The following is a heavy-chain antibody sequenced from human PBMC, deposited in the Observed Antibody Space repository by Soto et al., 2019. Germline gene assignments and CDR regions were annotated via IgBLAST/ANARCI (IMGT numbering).Heavy chain of an antibody. J-gene: IGHJ6*02. Sequence: GGSLRLSCAASGFTFSSYGMHWVRQAPGKGLEWVAVIWYDGSNKYYADSVKGRFTISRDNSKNTLYLQMNSLRAEDTAVYYGARDFSGFGELSDVWGQGTTVTVSS. D-gene: IGHD3-10*01. CDR1: GFTFSSYG. CDR3: ARDFSGFGELSDV. V-gene: IGHV3-33*01. CDR2: IWYDGSNK.